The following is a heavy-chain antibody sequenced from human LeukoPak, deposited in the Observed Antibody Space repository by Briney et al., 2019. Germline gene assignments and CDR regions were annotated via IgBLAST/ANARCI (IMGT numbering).Heavy chain of an antibody. CDR3: ARFTYYYGSGSPATLNYFDY. CDR1: GYTFTSYY. CDR2: INPSGGST. Sequence: ASVKVSCKASGYTFTSYYMHWVRQAPGQGLEWMGIINPSGGSTSYAQKFQGRVIMTRNTSTSTVYMELSSLRSEDTAVYYCARFTYYYGSGSPATLNYFDYWGQGTLVTVSS. J-gene: IGHJ4*02. V-gene: IGHV1-46*01. D-gene: IGHD3-10*01.